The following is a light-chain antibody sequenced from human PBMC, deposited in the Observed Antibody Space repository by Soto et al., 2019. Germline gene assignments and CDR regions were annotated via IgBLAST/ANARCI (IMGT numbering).Light chain of an antibody. CDR2: EGS. CDR3: CSYAGSSTAI. J-gene: IGLJ2*01. V-gene: IGLV2-23*01. Sequence: QSALTQPASVSGSPGQSITISCTGTSSDVGSDNLVSWYQQHPGEAPKLMIYEGSKRPSGVSNRFSGSKSGNTASLTISGLQAEDEADYYCCSYAGSSTAIFGGGTKLTVL. CDR1: SSDVGSDNL.